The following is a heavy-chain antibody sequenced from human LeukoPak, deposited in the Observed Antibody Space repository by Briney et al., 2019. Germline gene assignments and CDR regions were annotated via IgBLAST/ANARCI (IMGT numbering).Heavy chain of an antibody. CDR1: GFTFSSYW. Sequence: GGSLRLSCAASGFTFSSYWMSWVRQAPGKGLEWVANIKQDGSEKYYVDSVKGRSTISRDNAKNSLYLQMNSLRAEDTAVYYCARNIVGATSWGDFDYWGQGTLVTVSS. CDR3: ARNIVGATSWGDFDY. CDR2: IKQDGSEK. D-gene: IGHD1-26*01. V-gene: IGHV3-7*01. J-gene: IGHJ4*02.